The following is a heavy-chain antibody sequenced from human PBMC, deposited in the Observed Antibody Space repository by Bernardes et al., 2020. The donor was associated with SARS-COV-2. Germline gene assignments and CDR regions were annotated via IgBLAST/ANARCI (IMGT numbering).Heavy chain of an antibody. CDR3: ARDSSVGGQWPDDY. V-gene: IGHV3-74*01. J-gene: IGHJ4*02. CDR2: INSDGSST. Sequence: GGSLRLSCAASGFTFTSYWMHWVRQAPGKGLVWVSHINSDGSSTNYADSVKGRFTISRDNAKNTLYLQMNSLRAEDTAVYYCARDSSVGGQWPDDYWGQGTLVTVSS. CDR1: GFTFTSYW. D-gene: IGHD6-19*01.